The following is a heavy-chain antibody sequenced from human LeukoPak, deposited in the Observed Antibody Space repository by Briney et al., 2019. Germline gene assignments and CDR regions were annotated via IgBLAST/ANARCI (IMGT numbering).Heavy chain of an antibody. CDR1: GFTFSGYA. Sequence: GGSLRLSCAASGFTFSGYAMAWVRQAPGKGLEWVSAISGSGGSTYYADSVKGRFTISRDNSKNTLYLQMNSLRAEDTAVYYCAKEDGTGSVYYYYGMDVWGQGTTVTVPS. CDR2: ISGSGGST. CDR3: AKEDGTGSVYYYYGMDV. D-gene: IGHD1-1*01. V-gene: IGHV3-23*01. J-gene: IGHJ6*02.